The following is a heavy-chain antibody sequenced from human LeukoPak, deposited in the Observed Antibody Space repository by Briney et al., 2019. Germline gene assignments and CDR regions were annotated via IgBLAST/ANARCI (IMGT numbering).Heavy chain of an antibody. CDR3: ARDVVLGSWYPNPFDY. CDR2: IYHSGST. J-gene: IGHJ4*02. CDR1: GGSISSSNW. D-gene: IGHD6-13*01. Sequence: PSGTLSLTCAVSGGSISSSNWWSWVRQPPGKGLEWIGEIYHSGSTNYNPSLKSRVTISVDKSKNQFSLKLSSVTAADTAVYYCARDVVLGSWYPNPFDYWGQGTLVTVSS. V-gene: IGHV4-4*02.